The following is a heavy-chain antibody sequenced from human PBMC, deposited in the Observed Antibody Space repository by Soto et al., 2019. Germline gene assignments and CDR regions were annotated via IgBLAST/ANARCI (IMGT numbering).Heavy chain of an antibody. CDR2: FYYSGST. J-gene: IGHJ4*02. CDR3: SIHLDEPGYSSGWYAVYFDY. CDR1: GGSMSSSSDY. Sequence: SETLSLTCTVSGGSMSSSSDYGAWIRQNQEKGKDLIGSFYYSGSTYYNPSLKSRVTISVDTSKNQFSLKLSSVTAADTAVYYCSIHLDEPGYSSGWYAVYFDYWGQGTLVTVSS. D-gene: IGHD6-19*01. V-gene: IGHV4-39*01.